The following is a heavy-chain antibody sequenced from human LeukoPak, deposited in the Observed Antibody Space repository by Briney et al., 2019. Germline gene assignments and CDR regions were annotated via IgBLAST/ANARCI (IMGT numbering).Heavy chain of an antibody. CDR1: GYTFTSYG. V-gene: IGHV1-18*01. CDR2: ISAYNGNT. J-gene: IGHJ4*02. Sequence: ALVKVSCKASGYTFTSYGISWVRQAPGQGLEWMGWISAYNGNTNYAQKLQGRVTMTTDTSTSTAYMELRSLRSDDTAVYYCARVLYSSGWYFEAYWGQGTLVTVSS. CDR3: ARVLYSSGWYFEAY. D-gene: IGHD6-19*01.